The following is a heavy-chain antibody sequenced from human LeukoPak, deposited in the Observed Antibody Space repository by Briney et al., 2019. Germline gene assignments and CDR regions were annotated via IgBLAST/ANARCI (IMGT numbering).Heavy chain of an antibody. CDR1: GFTFSNYG. CDR2: ISSSSTI. Sequence: GGSLRLSCAASGFTFSNYGMSWVRQAPGKGLGWVSYISSSSTIYYADSVQGRFTISRDNAKNSLYLQMNSLRDEDTAVFYCARAPFYCSGGSCYPNYFDCWGQGTLVTVSS. CDR3: ARAPFYCSGGSCYPNYFDC. D-gene: IGHD2-15*01. J-gene: IGHJ4*02. V-gene: IGHV3-48*02.